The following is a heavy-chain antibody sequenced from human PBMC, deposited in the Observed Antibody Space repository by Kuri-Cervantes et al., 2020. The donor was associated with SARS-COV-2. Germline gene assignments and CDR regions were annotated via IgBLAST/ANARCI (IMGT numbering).Heavy chain of an antibody. CDR1: GYTFTSYD. J-gene: IGHJ6*02. CDR3: ARPELTTVTTWVYYYGMDV. V-gene: IGHV1-69*10. D-gene: IGHD4-17*01. Sequence: SVKVSCKASGYTFTSYDINWVRQAPGQGLEWMGGIIPILGIANYAQKFQGRVTITADKSTSTAYMELSSLRSEDTAVYYCARPELTTVTTWVYYYGMDVWGQGTTVTVSS. CDR2: IIPILGIA.